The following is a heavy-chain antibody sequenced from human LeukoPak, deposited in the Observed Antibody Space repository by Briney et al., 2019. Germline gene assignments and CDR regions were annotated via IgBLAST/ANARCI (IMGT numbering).Heavy chain of an antibody. D-gene: IGHD3-22*01. CDR2: INHSGST. J-gene: IGHJ4*02. CDR1: GGSFSGYY. V-gene: IGHV4-34*01. CDR3: ARGPCYTYYYDRSGYYLNY. Sequence: PSETLSLTCAVYGGSFSGYYWSWIRQPPGKGLEWIGEINHSGSTNYNPSLKSRVTISVDTSKNQFSLKLSSVTAADTAVYYCARGPCYTYYYDRSGYYLNYWGQGTLVTVSS.